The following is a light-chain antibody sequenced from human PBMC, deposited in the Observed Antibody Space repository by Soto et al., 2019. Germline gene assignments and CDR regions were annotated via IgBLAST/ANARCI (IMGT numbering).Light chain of an antibody. J-gene: IGKJ5*01. V-gene: IGKV1-33*01. CDR3: QQYDNLHTIT. CDR2: DAS. Sequence: DIQMTQSPSSLSASVGDRVTITCKASQDISNYLNWYQQKPGKAPKLLIYDASNLETGVPSRFSGSGSGTDFTFTISSLKTEDIATYYCQQYDNLHTITFGHGTRLEIK. CDR1: QDISNY.